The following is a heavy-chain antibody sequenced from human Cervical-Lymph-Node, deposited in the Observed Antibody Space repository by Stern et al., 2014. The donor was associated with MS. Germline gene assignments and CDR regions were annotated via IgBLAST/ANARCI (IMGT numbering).Heavy chain of an antibody. J-gene: IGHJ3*02. V-gene: IGHV3-53*01. CDR1: GFTVSNNY. Sequence: EVQLEESGGGLIQPGGSLRLSCAAPGFTVSNNYMSWVRQAPGKGLEWVSLIYTDDSTYYAGSGKGRFTLSRDSSKNKLFLQMNSLRAEDTAVYYCARAIFGVNTAAMAPDAFDTWGQGTMVTVSS. CDR2: IYTDDST. D-gene: IGHD3-3*01. CDR3: ARAIFGVNTAAMAPDAFDT.